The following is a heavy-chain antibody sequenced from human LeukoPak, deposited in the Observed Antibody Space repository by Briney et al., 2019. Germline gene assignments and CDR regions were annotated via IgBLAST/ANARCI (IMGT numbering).Heavy chain of an antibody. CDR2: FDPEDGET. CDR3: ATHQSAYGSFDY. J-gene: IGHJ4*02. V-gene: IGHV1-24*01. Sequence: ASVKVSCKVSRYTLTELSMHWVRQAPGKGLEWMGGFDPEDGETIYAQKFQGRVTMTEDTSTDTAYMELSSLRSEDTAVYYCATHQSAYGSFDYWGQGTLVTVSS. CDR1: RYTLTELS. D-gene: IGHD3-10*01.